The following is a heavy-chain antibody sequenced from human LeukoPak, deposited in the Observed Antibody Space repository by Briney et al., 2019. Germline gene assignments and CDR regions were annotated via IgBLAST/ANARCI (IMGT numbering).Heavy chain of an antibody. J-gene: IGHJ4*02. CDR2: INHSGST. CDR3: AREPVTTAAGTMCFDY. CDR1: GGSFSGYY. Sequence: SETLSLTCAVYGGSFSGYYWSWIRQPPGKGLEWIGEINHSGSTNYSPSLKSRVTISVDTSKNQFSLKLSSVTAADTAVCYCAREPVTTAAGTMCFDYWGQGTLVTVSS. D-gene: IGHD6-13*01. V-gene: IGHV4-34*01.